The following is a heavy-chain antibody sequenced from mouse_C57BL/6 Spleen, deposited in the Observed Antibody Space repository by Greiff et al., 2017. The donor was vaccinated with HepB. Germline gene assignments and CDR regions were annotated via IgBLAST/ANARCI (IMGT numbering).Heavy chain of an antibody. CDR2: ISYDGSN. CDR3: ARKDGYYSDWYFDV. D-gene: IGHD2-3*01. Sequence: EVKLMESGPGLVKPSQSLSLTCSVTGYSITSGYYWNWIRQFPGNKLEWMGYISYDGSNNYNPSLKNRISITRDTSKNQFFLKLNSVTTEDTATYYCARKDGYYSDWYFDVWGTGTTVTVSS. V-gene: IGHV3-6*01. CDR1: GYSITSGYY. J-gene: IGHJ1*03.